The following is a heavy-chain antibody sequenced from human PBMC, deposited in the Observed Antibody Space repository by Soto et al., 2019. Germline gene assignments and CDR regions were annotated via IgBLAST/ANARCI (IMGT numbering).Heavy chain of an antibody. Sequence: QVQLVQSGAEVKKPGASVKVSCKASGYTFTSYGISWVRQAPGQGLEWMGWISAYNGNTNYAQKLQGRVTMTTDTSTSTAYMELRSLRADDTAVYYCAGEARAMVRGVIVYYFDYWGQGPLVTVSS. CDR2: ISAYNGNT. V-gene: IGHV1-18*01. J-gene: IGHJ4*02. CDR3: AGEARAMVRGVIVYYFDY. D-gene: IGHD3-10*01. CDR1: GYTFTSYG.